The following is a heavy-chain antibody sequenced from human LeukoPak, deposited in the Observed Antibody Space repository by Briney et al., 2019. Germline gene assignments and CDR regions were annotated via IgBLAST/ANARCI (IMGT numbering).Heavy chain of an antibody. V-gene: IGHV4-31*03. CDR2: IYYSGST. J-gene: IGHJ4*02. CDR1: GGSISSGGYY. CDR3: ARAPLSVYYAFDY. D-gene: IGHD2-8*01. Sequence: SSETLSLTCTVSGGSISSGGYYWSWIRQHPGKGLEWIGYIYYSGSTYYNPSLKSRVTISVDTSKNQFSLKLSSVTAADTAVYYCARAPLSVYYAFDYWGQGTLVTVSS.